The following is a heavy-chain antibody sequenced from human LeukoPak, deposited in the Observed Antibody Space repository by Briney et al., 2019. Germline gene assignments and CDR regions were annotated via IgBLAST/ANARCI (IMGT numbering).Heavy chain of an antibody. J-gene: IGHJ4*02. CDR3: AKGGRYCYGSGSYPDY. V-gene: IGHV3-23*01. CDR2: ISGSGGST. Sequence: PGGSLRLSRAASGLTFSSYAMSWVRQAPGKGLEWVSAISGSGGSTYYADSVKGRFTISRDNSKNTLYLQMNSLRAEDTAVYYCAKGGRYCYGSGSYPDYWGQGTPVTVSS. CDR1: GLTFSSYA. D-gene: IGHD3-10*01.